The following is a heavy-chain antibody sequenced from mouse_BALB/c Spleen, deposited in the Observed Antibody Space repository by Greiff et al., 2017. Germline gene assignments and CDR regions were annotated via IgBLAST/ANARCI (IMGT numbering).Heavy chain of an antibody. D-gene: IGHD2-1*01. V-gene: IGHV14-3*02. CDR1: GFNIKDTY. CDR3: ALIYYGNYDAMDY. CDR2: IDPANGNT. J-gene: IGHJ4*01. Sequence: VQLKESGAELVKPGASVKLSCTASGFNIKDTYMHWVKQRPEQGLEWIGRIDPANGNTKYDPKFQGKATITADTSSNTAYLQLSSLTSEDTAVYYCALIYYGNYDAMDYWGQGTSVTVSS.